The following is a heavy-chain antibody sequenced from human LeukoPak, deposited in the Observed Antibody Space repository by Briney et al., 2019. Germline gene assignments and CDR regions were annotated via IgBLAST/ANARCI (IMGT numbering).Heavy chain of an antibody. CDR1: GYTFSSYA. CDR3: ARGSNWNYLGWFDP. J-gene: IGHJ5*02. D-gene: IGHD1-7*01. Sequence: VASVKVSCKASGYTFSSYAMNWVRQAPGQGLEWMGWINTNTGNPTYAQAFTGRFVFSLDTSVSTAYLQISSLKAEDTAVYYCARGSNWNYLGWFDPWGQGTLVTVSS. V-gene: IGHV7-4-1*02. CDR2: INTNTGNP.